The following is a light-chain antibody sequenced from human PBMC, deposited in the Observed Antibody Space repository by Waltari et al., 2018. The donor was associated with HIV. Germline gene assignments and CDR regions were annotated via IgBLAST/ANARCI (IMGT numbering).Light chain of an antibody. V-gene: IGLV1-47*01. J-gene: IGLJ3*02. Sequence: QSVLTQPPSASGTPRQRVTISCSGSSSNIGSNYVYWYQQLPGTAPKLLIYRNNQRPSGVPDRLSGSKSGTSASLAISGLRSEDEADYYCAAWDDSLSGLVFGGGTKLTVL. CDR1: SSNIGSNY. CDR2: RNN. CDR3: AAWDDSLSGLV.